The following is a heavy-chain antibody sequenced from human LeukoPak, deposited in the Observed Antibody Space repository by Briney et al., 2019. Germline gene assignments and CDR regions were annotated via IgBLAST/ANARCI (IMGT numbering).Heavy chain of an antibody. CDR3: ARQYSYGYYFDY. V-gene: IGHV4-59*01. D-gene: IGHD5-18*01. CDR1: GGSISSYY. J-gene: IGHJ4*02. CDR2: IYSSGST. Sequence: SETLSLTCTVPGGSISSYYWSWIRQPPGKGLEWIGYIYSSGSTNYNPSLKSRVAISVDTAKNQFSLKLSSVTAADTAVYYCARQYSYGYYFDYWGQGTLVTVSS.